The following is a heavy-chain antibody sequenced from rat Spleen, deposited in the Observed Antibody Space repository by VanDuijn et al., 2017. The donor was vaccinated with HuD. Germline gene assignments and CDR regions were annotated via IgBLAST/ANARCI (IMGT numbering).Heavy chain of an antibody. J-gene: IGHJ2*01. CDR1: GFTFSNCD. CDR3: ARHPDTFDY. CDR2: ISYNGSST. V-gene: IGHV5-7*01. D-gene: IGHD2-1*01. Sequence: EVQLVESGGGLVQPGRSMKLSCVASGFTFSNCDMAWVRQAPKKGLEWVAYISYNGSSTYYRDSVKGRFTISRDNAKSTLYLQMDSLRSEDTATYYCARHPDTFDYWGQGVMVTVSS.